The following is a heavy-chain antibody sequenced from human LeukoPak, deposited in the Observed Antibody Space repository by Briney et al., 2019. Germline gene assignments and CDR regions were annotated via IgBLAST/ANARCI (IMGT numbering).Heavy chain of an antibody. J-gene: IGHJ6*02. Sequence: SVKVSCKTSGGTFSNYGFSWVRQAPGQGPEWMGRIIPMFGITNYAQKFQGRVTITADKSTSTAYMEVSSLGSEDTAAYYCARVVQRDAHYYYHAMDVWGQGTTVTVSS. D-gene: IGHD2-2*01. CDR2: IIPMFGIT. V-gene: IGHV1-69*04. CDR3: ARVVQRDAHYYYHAMDV. CDR1: GGTFSNYG.